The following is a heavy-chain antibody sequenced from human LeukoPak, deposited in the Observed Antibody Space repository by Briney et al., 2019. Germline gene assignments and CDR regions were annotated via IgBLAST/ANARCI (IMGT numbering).Heavy chain of an antibody. CDR3: ASGYRFGN. V-gene: IGHV1-2*02. J-gene: IGHJ4*02. CDR2: INPNSGAT. D-gene: IGHD5-18*01. CDR1: EYTFTGYY. Sequence: ASVKVSCTASEYTFTGYYMHWVRQAPGQGNEWMGWINPNSGATDYAQNFQGRVTLTRDTSISTAYMELSRLRSDDTAVYYCASGYRFGNWGQGTLVTVSS.